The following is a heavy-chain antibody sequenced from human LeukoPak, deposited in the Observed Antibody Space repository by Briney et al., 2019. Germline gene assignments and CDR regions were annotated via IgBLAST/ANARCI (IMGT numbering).Heavy chain of an antibody. V-gene: IGHV3-7*01. Sequence: PGGSLRLSCAASGFTFSSYWMSWVRQAPGKGLEWVANIKQDGSEKYYVDSVKGRFTISRDNAKNSLYLQMNSLRAEDTAVYYCARDGWDDYGGNDFHYWGQGTLVTVSS. J-gene: IGHJ4*02. CDR2: IKQDGSEK. D-gene: IGHD4-23*01. CDR1: GFTFSSYW. CDR3: ARDGWDDYGGNDFHY.